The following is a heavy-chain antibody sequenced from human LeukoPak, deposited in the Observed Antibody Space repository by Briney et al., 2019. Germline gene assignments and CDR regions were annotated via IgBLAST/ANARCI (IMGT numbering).Heavy chain of an antibody. V-gene: IGHV4-34*01. CDR1: GGSFSGYY. J-gene: IGHJ3*02. CDR3: ARDLVYYDSSGYWCAFDI. Sequence: SETLSLTCAVYGGSFSGYYWSWIRQPPGKGLEWIGEINHSGSTYYNPSLKSRVTISVDTSKNQFSLKLSSVTAADTAVYYCARDLVYYDSSGYWCAFDIWGQGTMVTVSS. CDR2: INHSGST. D-gene: IGHD3-22*01.